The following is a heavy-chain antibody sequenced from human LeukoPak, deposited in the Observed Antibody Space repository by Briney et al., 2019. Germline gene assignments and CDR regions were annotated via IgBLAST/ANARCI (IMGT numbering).Heavy chain of an antibody. D-gene: IGHD3-22*01. CDR3: AKYDNSGRAGGY. Sequence: PGGSLRLSCAASGXTFSNYGMHWVRQAPGKGLEWVAVIWYDGSNKYYADSVKGRFTISRDNSRNTLYLQMNSLRAEDTAMYYCAKYDNSGRAGGYWGQGTLVTVSS. J-gene: IGHJ4*02. CDR2: IWYDGSNK. V-gene: IGHV3-33*06. CDR1: GXTFSNYG.